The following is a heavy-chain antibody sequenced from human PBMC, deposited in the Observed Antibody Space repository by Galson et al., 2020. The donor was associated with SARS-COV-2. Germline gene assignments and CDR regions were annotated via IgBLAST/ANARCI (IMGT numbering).Heavy chain of an antibody. CDR1: GFTVSSNY. CDR3: ARDYGDLWFDP. J-gene: IGHJ5*02. Sequence: GESLKISCAASGFTVSSNYMSWVRQAPGQGLEWVSAIYSGGSTYYADSVKGRFTISRHNSKNTLYLQMNSLRAEDTAVYYCARDYGDLWFDPWGQGTLVTVSS. V-gene: IGHV3-53*04. CDR2: IYSGGST. D-gene: IGHD4-17*01.